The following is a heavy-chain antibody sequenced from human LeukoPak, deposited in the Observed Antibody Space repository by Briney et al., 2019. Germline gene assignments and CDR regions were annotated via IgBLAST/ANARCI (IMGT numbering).Heavy chain of an antibody. J-gene: IGHJ2*01. D-gene: IGHD4-17*01. CDR1: GGSISVYY. Sequence: SETLSLTCTVSGGSISVYYWSWIRQPPGKGLEWIGYIYYSGSTNYNPSLKSRVTMSVDTSKRQFSLKLSSVTAADTAVYYCARRQGVTTYWYFDLWGRGTLVTVSS. V-gene: IGHV4-59*08. CDR2: IYYSGST. CDR3: ARRQGVTTYWYFDL.